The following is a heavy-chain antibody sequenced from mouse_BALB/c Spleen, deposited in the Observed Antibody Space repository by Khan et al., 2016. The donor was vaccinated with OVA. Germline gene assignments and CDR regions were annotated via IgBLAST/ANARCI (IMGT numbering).Heavy chain of an antibody. CDR2: INPSTGYN. D-gene: IGHD1-1*01. Sequence: QVRLQQSGAELAKPGASVMMSCKASGYTFSTYWMHWVKQRPGQGLEWIGYINPSTGYNEYNQKFKDKATLTADKSSTTAYMQLSSLTSEDSAVYYSSTSGHYGGRYYFAMDYWGQGTSVTVSS. CDR3: STSGHYGGRYYFAMDY. CDR1: GYTFSTYW. V-gene: IGHV1-7*01. J-gene: IGHJ4*01.